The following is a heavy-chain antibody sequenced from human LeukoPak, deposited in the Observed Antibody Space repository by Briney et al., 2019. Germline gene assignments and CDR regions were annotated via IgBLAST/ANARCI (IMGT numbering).Heavy chain of an antibody. CDR3: ARSRVRGSPHPNAFDI. CDR1: GDSIRSYG. Sequence: GASVKVSCKASGDSIRSYGITWVRQAPGQGLEWMGWISDYDGNTNYAQNVQGRVTMTTDTSTSTAYMELRSLRSDDTAVYYCARSRVRGSPHPNAFDIWGQGTKVTVSS. D-gene: IGHD3-10*01. V-gene: IGHV1-18*01. CDR2: ISDYDGNT. J-gene: IGHJ3*02.